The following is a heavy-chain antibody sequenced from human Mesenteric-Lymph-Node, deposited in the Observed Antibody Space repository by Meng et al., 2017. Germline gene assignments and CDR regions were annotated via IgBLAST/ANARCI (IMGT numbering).Heavy chain of an antibody. CDR3: ARESSDY. CDR2: INPNSGGT. V-gene: IGHV1-2*06. J-gene: IGHJ4*02. CDR1: GYTFPSYD. Sequence: GQLVRSGAEVKKPGASVKFSCKASGYTFPSYDSNWVRQAPGQGLEWMGRINPNSGGTNSAQKFQGRVTMTRDTSISTAYMELSRLRSDDTAVYYCARESSDYWGQGTLVTVSS.